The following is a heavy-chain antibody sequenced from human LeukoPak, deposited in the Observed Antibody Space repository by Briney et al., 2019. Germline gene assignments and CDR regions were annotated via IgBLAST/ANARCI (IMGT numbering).Heavy chain of an antibody. Sequence: GGSLRLSCAASGFTFSDYWMHWVRQAPGKGLVWVSRINSDGTSISYADSVKGRFTISRDNAKNTLYLQMNRLRAEDTAAYYCARDRWNFDYWGQGTLVTVSS. D-gene: IGHD4-23*01. V-gene: IGHV3-74*01. CDR2: INSDGTSI. CDR1: GFTFSDYW. J-gene: IGHJ4*02. CDR3: ARDRWNFDY.